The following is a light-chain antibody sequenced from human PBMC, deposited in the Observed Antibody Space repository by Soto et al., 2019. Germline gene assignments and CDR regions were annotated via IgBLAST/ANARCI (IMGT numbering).Light chain of an antibody. Sequence: QSALTQPPSVSAAPGQRVTISCSGSSSNIGNNYVSWYQQVPRTAPKLLIYDDKRRPSGTPDRFTGSKSGTSATLDITGLQTGDEADYYCATWDSGLSALVFGGGTKLTVL. CDR3: ATWDSGLSALV. CDR2: DDK. V-gene: IGLV1-51*01. CDR1: SSNIGNNY. J-gene: IGLJ3*02.